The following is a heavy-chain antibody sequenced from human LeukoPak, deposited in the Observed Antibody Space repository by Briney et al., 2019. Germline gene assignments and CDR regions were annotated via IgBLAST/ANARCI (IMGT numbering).Heavy chain of an antibody. J-gene: IGHJ3*02. CDR1: GFTLTHYN. V-gene: IGHV3-48*01. CDR3: ARSNWNYLLDI. Sequence: GGSLRLSCSASGFTLTHYNMNWVRQAPGKGLEWVSYVSSSGAAIYYADSVKGRFTISRDNARNSLYLQMNSLRAEDTAMYYCARSNWNYLLDIWGQGTMVTVSS. D-gene: IGHD1-7*01. CDR2: VSSSGAAI.